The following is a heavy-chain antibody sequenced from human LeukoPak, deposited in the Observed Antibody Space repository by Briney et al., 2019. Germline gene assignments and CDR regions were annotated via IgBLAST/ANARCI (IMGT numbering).Heavy chain of an antibody. Sequence: GGSLRLPCAASGFTFSSYWMSWVRQAPGKGLEWVANIKQDGSEKYYVDSVKGRFTISRDNAKNSLYLQMNSLRAEDTAVYYCARVGYYDSIDYWGQGTLVTVSS. CDR3: ARVGYYDSIDY. CDR1: GFTFSSYW. CDR2: IKQDGSEK. V-gene: IGHV3-7*01. J-gene: IGHJ4*02. D-gene: IGHD3-22*01.